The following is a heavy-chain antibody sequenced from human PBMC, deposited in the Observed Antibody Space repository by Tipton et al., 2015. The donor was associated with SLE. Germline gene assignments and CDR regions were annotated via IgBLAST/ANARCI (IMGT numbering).Heavy chain of an antibody. CDR3: AREWYYYDSSGYPDV. V-gene: IGHV4-59*11. CDR2: IYYSGST. D-gene: IGHD3-22*01. Sequence: TLSLTCTVSGGSISSHYWSWIRQPPGKGLEWIGYIYYSGSTNYNPSLKSRVTISVDTSKNQFSLKLSSVTAADTAVYYCAREWYYYDSSGYPDVWGQGTTVTVSS. CDR1: GGSISSHY. J-gene: IGHJ6*02.